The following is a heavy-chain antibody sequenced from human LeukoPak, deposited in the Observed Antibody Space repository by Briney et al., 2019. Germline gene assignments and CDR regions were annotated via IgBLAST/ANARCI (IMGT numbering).Heavy chain of an antibody. CDR2: FYYTGTT. V-gene: IGHV4-39*01. J-gene: IGHJ4*02. Sequence: SETLSLTCTVSRGSISSSSYYWGWIRQPPGKGLEWIGSFYYTGTTYCNPSLKSRVTISVDTSKNQFSLKLTSVTAADTAVYYCARPRGYSYGQREIQGIDYWGQGTLVTVSS. CDR1: RGSISSSSYY. D-gene: IGHD5-18*01. CDR3: ARPRGYSYGQREIQGIDY.